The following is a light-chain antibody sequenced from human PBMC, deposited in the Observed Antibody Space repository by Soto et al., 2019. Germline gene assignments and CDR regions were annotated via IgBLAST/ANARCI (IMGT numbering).Light chain of an antibody. Sequence: EIVMTQSPATLSVSPGETATLSCRASQSVSYNLAWYQQKPGQGPRLLIYGAFTRATGIPARFSGSGSGTDFTLTISSLQSEDFAVYYCQQYKNWPPLTFGGRTKVEIK. CDR1: QSVSYN. J-gene: IGKJ4*01. CDR2: GAF. V-gene: IGKV3-15*01. CDR3: QQYKNWPPLT.